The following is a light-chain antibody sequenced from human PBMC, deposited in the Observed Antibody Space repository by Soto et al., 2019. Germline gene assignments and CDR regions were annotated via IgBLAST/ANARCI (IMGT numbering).Light chain of an antibody. CDR1: RSNIGAGYA. V-gene: IGLV1-40*01. J-gene: IGLJ2*01. CDR3: QSYDSSLSGVL. Sequence: QSVLTQPPSVSGAPGQRVTIPCTGSRSNIGAGYAVHWYQQLPGTAPKFLIHGNSNRPSGVPDRFSGSKSGTSASLAITGLQAEDEADYYCQSYDSSLSGVLFGGGTKVTVL. CDR2: GNS.